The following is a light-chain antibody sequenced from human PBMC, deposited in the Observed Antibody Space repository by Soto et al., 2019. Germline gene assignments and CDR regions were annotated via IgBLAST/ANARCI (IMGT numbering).Light chain of an antibody. CDR1: SSNIGSNT. CDR3: AAWDDSLNVV. J-gene: IGLJ2*01. CDR2: SNN. Sequence: HSALTQPPSASGTPGQRVTISCSGSSSNIGSNTVNWYQQLPGTAPKLLIYSNNQRPSGVPDRFSGSKSGTSASLAISGLQSEDEADYYCAAWDDSLNVVFGGGTKVTVL. V-gene: IGLV1-44*01.